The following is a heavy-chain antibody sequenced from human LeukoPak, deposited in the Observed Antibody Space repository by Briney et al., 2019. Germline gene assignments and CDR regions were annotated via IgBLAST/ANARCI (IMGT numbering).Heavy chain of an antibody. D-gene: IGHD3-16*01. CDR1: GGSISSYY. J-gene: IGHJ4*02. CDR3: AGTIYDYVWGSIANYFDY. Sequence: SETLSLTCTVSGGSISSYYWSWIRQPPGKGLEWIGYIYYSGSTNYNPSLKSRVTISVDTSKNQFSLKLSSVTAADTAVYYCAGTIYDYVWGSIANYFDYWGQGTLVTVSS. V-gene: IGHV4-59*01. CDR2: IYYSGST.